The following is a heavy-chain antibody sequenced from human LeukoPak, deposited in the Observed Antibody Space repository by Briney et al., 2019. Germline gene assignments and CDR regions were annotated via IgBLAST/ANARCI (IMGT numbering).Heavy chain of an antibody. D-gene: IGHD5-12*01. Sequence: GASVKVSCKASGYTFTGYYMHWVRQAPGQGLEWMGWINPNSGGTNYAQKFQGRVTMTRDTSISTAYMELSRLRSDDTAVYYCARGDRYSGYDWVDYWGQGILVTVSS. CDR1: GYTFTGYY. J-gene: IGHJ4*02. CDR2: INPNSGGT. CDR3: ARGDRYSGYDWVDY. V-gene: IGHV1-2*02.